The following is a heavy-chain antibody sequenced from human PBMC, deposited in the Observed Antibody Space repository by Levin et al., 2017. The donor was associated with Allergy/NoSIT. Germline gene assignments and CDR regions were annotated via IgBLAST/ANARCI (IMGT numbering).Heavy chain of an antibody. Sequence: GESLKISCKVFGYSLTDLSMHWVRQTPGKGLEWMGGFDPEDGETSYSRKFQGRVTVTADTSIDTAYMELSSLRFEDTAVYYCATLQAWDADYDPVDYWGQGTLVTVSS. J-gene: IGHJ4*02. D-gene: IGHD4-17*01. CDR1: GYSLTDLS. CDR2: FDPEDGET. V-gene: IGHV1-24*01. CDR3: ATLQAWDADYDPVDY.